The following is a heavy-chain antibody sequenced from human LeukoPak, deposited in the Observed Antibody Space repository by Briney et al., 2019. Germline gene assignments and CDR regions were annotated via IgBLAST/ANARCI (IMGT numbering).Heavy chain of an antibody. Sequence: PGGSLRLSCAASGFTFSTYAMTWVRQAPGKGLEWVSAIDGSGSRTYYADSVKGRFTIYRDNSKNTLYLQINSLRAEDTAIYYCTKEKVSRGYFDFWGQGTLVTVSS. V-gene: IGHV3-23*01. CDR2: IDGSGSRT. CDR1: GFTFSTYA. CDR3: TKEKVSRGYFDF. J-gene: IGHJ4*02. D-gene: IGHD3-22*01.